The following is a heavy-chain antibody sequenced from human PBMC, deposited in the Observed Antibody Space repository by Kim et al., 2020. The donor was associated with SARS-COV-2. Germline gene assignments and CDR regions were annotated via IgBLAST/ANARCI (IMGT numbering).Heavy chain of an antibody. J-gene: IGHJ4*02. D-gene: IGHD1-26*01. V-gene: IGHV4-59*08. Sequence: NYNPSLKSRVTISVDTSKNQFSLKLSSVTAADTAVYYCARLQVGDYSLDYWGQGTLVTVSS. CDR3: ARLQVGDYSLDY.